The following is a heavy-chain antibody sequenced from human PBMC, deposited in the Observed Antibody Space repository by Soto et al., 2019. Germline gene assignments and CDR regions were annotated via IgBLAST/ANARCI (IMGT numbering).Heavy chain of an antibody. D-gene: IGHD1-26*01. CDR2: IYSGGST. CDR3: ARDSGSHSSRVY. Sequence: EVQLVETGGGLIQPGGSLRLSCAASGFTVSSNYMSWVRQAPGKGLEWVSVIYSGGSTYYADSVKGRFTISRDNSKNTLYLHMNSLRAEDTAVYYCARDSGSHSSRVYWGQGTLVTVSS. CDR1: GFTVSSNY. J-gene: IGHJ4*02. V-gene: IGHV3-53*02.